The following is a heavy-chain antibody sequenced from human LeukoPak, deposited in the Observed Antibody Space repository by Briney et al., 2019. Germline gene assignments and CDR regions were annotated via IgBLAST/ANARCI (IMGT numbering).Heavy chain of an antibody. CDR3: ARATYYFDY. Sequence: SETLSLTCTVSGGSISSYYWSWIRQPPGKGLEWIGYIYYSGSTNYNPSLKSRVTISVDTSKNQFSLKLSSVTAADTAVYYCARATYYFDYWGQGTLVTVSS. CDR1: GGSISSYY. J-gene: IGHJ4*02. V-gene: IGHV4-59*08. CDR2: IYYSGST.